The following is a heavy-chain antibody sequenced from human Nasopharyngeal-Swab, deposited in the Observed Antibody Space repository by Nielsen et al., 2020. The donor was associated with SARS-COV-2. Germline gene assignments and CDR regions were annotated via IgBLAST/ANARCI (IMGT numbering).Heavy chain of an antibody. CDR3: ARASRGWS. D-gene: IGHD6-19*01. CDR1: WVTLHQYE. J-gene: IGHJ5*02. Sequence: GAPRLSPAASWVTLHQYEMKLGRHAPGEGVEWGLYISTSGTTIHYADSVRGRFTISRDNAKKSLYLQMNSLRAEDTAVYYCARASRGWSWGQGTLVTVSS. V-gene: IGHV3-48*03. CDR2: ISTSGTTI.